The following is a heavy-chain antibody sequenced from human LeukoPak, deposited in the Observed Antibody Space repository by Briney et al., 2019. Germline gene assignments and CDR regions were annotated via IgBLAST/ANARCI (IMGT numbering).Heavy chain of an antibody. CDR1: GGSISNASYY. D-gene: IGHD4-17*01. CDR2: IYTSGST. J-gene: IGHJ5*02. V-gene: IGHV4-61*02. CDR3: ARRYGDYGYGWFDP. Sequence: SETLSLTCTVSGGSISNASYYWSWIRQPAGKGLEWIGRIYTSGSTNYNPSLKSRVTISVDTSKNQFSLKLSSVTAADTAVYYCARRYGDYGYGWFDPWGQGTLAAVSS.